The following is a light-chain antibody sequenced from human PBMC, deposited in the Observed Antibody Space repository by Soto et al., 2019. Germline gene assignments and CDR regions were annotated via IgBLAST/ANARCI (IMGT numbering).Light chain of an antibody. CDR1: QNISNY. V-gene: IGKV3-11*01. CDR2: DVS. CDR3: QPRSNWPRT. J-gene: IGKJ1*01. Sequence: IVLTQSPATFSLSPGKRSTLSCRASQNISNYLIWYQQKPGQDHRILIYDVSNRATGIPARFSGSGYGTDFTLTISSLEPEDFAVYYCQPRSNWPRTFGQGTKVDIK.